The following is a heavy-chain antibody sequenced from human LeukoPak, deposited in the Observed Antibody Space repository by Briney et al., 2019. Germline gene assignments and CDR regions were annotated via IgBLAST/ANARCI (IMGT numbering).Heavy chain of an antibody. CDR1: GATFRRDA. V-gene: IGHV3-23*01. Sequence: PGGSLRLSCTASGATFRRDAMSWVRQAPGKGLEWVSTISGSGGTISYGDSVKGRFTMSRDNSKNTVYLQMNSLRTDDTALYYCAKDQWAAVATWLDPWGRGTLVTVSS. D-gene: IGHD6-19*01. CDR3: AKDQWAAVATWLDP. J-gene: IGHJ5*02. CDR2: ISGSGGTI.